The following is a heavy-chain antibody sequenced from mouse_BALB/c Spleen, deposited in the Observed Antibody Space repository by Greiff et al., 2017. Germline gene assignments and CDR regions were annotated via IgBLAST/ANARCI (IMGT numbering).Heavy chain of an antibody. CDR3: ARGVYDYLDYAMDD. D-gene: IGHD2-4*01. Sequence: VKLVESGPGLVAPSQSLSITCTASGFSLTSYGVHWVRQPPGKGLEWLGVICAGGSTNYNSALMSRLSISKDNSKSQVFLKMNRLQTDDTAMYYVARGVYDYLDYAMDDWGQGTSVTVSS. CDR2: ICAGGST. J-gene: IGHJ4*01. V-gene: IGHV2-9*02. CDR1: GFSLTSYG.